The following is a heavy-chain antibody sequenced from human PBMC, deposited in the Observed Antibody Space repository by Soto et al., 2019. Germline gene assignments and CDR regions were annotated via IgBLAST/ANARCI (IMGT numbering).Heavy chain of an antibody. Sequence: EVQLLESGGGLVQPGGSLRLSCAASGFTFSSYAMSWVRQAPGKGLEWVSAISGSGGSTYYADSVKGRFTISRDNSKNTLYLQMNSLRAEDTAVYYCAKDRFVAGGAAAGYYYYGMDVWGQGTTVTVSS. CDR1: GFTFSSYA. CDR3: AKDRFVAGGAAAGYYYYGMDV. J-gene: IGHJ6*02. D-gene: IGHD6-13*01. V-gene: IGHV3-23*01. CDR2: ISGSGGST.